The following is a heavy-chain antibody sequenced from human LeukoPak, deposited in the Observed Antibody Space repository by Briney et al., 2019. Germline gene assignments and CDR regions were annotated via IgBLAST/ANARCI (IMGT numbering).Heavy chain of an antibody. CDR1: GFTFSSYG. D-gene: IGHD2-2*01. CDR3: ANGYCSSTSCYPNY. V-gene: IGHV3-30*18. Sequence: GGSLRLSCAASGFTFSSYGMHWVRQAPGKGLEWVAVIPYDGSNKYYADSVKGRFTISRDNSKNTLYLQMNSLRAEDTAVYYCANGYCSSTSCYPNYWGQGTLVTVSS. CDR2: IPYDGSNK. J-gene: IGHJ4*02.